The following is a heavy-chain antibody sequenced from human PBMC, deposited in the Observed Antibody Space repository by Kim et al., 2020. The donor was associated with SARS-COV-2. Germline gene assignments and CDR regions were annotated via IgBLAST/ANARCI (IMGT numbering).Heavy chain of an antibody. CDR1: GYSFSTYW. CDR2: IDPTESYT. D-gene: IGHD3-10*01. J-gene: IGHJ6*02. CDR3: ARRGLLHYDGMDV. V-gene: IGHV5-10-1*01. Sequence: GESLKISCKASGYSFSTYWITWVRQVPGKGLEWMGMIDPTESYTTYSPSFQGHVSLSIDISSSTAYLQWSNLEASDTAIYYCARRGLLHYDGMDVWGQGT.